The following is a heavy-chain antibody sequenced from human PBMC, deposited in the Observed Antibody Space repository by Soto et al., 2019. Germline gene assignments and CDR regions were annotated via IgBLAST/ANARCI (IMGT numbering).Heavy chain of an antibody. V-gene: IGHV4-31*03. Sequence: QVQLQESGPGLVKPSQTLSLTCTVSGGSISSGGYYWSWIRQHPGKCLKWIGYIYYSGSTYYNPSLKSRVTSSLDTSKNPFSRKLSSVTAADTAVYYCAREPTKFWSGYYYYGMDLWGQGTTVTVSS. J-gene: IGHJ6*02. CDR2: IYYSGST. D-gene: IGHD3-3*01. CDR1: GGSISSGGYY. CDR3: AREPTKFWSGYYYYGMDL.